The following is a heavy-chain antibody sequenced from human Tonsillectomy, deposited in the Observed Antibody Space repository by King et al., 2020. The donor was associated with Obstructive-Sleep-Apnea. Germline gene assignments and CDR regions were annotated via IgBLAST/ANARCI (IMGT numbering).Heavy chain of an antibody. Sequence: VQLVESGGGVVQPGRSLRLSCAASGFTFSSYAMHWVRQAPGKGLEWVAVISYDGSNKYYADSVKGRFTISRDNSKNKLYLQMNSLRAEDTAVYYCARDRLEMATIYYFDYWGQGTLVTVSS. V-gene: IGHV3-30*04. J-gene: IGHJ4*02. CDR3: ARDRLEMATIYYFDY. D-gene: IGHD5-24*01. CDR1: GFTFSSYA. CDR2: ISYDGSNK.